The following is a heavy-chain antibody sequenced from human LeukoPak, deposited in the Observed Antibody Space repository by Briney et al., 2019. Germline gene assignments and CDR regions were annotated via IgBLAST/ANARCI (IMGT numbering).Heavy chain of an antibody. CDR2: IRSKAFGGTT. Sequence: GGSLRLSCTASGFTFGDYAMSWVRQAPGKGLEWVGLIRSKAFGGTTEYAASVKGRFTISRDESKSIAYLQMNSLKTEDTAVYYCTRGPDLDTVLGRGLMFTVLFYFWGQGTLVTVSS. CDR3: TRGPDLDTVLGRGLMFTVLFYF. J-gene: IGHJ4*02. D-gene: IGHD5-18*01. V-gene: IGHV3-49*04. CDR1: GFTFGDYA.